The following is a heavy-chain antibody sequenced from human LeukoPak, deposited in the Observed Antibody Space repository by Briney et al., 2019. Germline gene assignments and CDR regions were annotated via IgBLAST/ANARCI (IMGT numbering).Heavy chain of an antibody. D-gene: IGHD6-6*01. CDR2: ISGSGGDT. V-gene: IGHV3-23*01. CDR3: AKQSTARSLGE. Sequence: GGSLRLSCAASGFPFTFAMSWVRQAPGKGLEWVSSISGSGGDTYYADSVTGRFTVSRDNSKNTLYLQMNSMRAEDTAVYYCAKQSTARSLGEGGRGTLVTVS. J-gene: IGHJ4*02. CDR1: GFPFTFA.